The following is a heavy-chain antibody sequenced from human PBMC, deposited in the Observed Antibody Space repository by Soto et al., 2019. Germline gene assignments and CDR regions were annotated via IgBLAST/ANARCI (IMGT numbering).Heavy chain of an antibody. Sequence: QVRLVESGGGVVQPGRSMRLSCAASGFIFSTYGMHWVRQAPGKGLQWVAVVSDEEYTKYYAESVNGRFTVSRDSSKNTRYLQISNLSIGDTAVENCAREGHHVVGPDAYYFDYWGQGTLVTVSS. CDR3: AREGHHVVGPDAYYFDY. J-gene: IGHJ4*02. V-gene: IGHV3-30*03. CDR2: VSDEEYTK. D-gene: IGHD2-2*01. CDR1: GFIFSTYG.